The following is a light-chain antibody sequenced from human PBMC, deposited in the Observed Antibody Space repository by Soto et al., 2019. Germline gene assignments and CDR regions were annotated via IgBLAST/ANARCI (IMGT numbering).Light chain of an antibody. CDR2: RAS. V-gene: IGKV1-5*03. J-gene: IGKJ2*01. CDR3: QHYNTYPYT. Sequence: DTQMTQSPSTLSASVGDRVTITCRASHSVNRWLAWYQQKPGKAPKLLIHRASTLQSGVPSRFSGSGSGTEFTLTISSLQPDDFATYYCQHYNTYPYTFGQGTRLEIK. CDR1: HSVNRW.